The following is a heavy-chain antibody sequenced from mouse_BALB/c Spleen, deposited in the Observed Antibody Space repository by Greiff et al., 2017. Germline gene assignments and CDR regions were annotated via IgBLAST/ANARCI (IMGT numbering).Heavy chain of an antibody. J-gene: IGHJ2*01. Sequence: EVQLQQSGPELVKPGASVKISCKASGYTFTDYNMHWVKQSHGKSLEWIGYIYPYNGGTGYNQKFKSKATLTVDNSSSTAYMELRSLTSEDSAVYYCARGNYDYDGFDYWGQGTTLTVSS. CDR2: IYPYNGGT. CDR3: ARGNYDYDGFDY. CDR1: GYTFTDYN. V-gene: IGHV1S29*02. D-gene: IGHD2-4*01.